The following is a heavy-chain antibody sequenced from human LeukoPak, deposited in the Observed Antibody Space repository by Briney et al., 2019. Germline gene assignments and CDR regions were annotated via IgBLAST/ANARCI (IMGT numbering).Heavy chain of an antibody. D-gene: IGHD3-22*01. CDR1: GYSFTSYW. J-gene: IGHJ4*02. Sequence: GESLKISCKGSGYSFTSYWIAWVRQMPGKGLEWMGIIYPDDSDTRYSPSFQGQVTISADKSISTAYLQWSSLKASDTAMYYCARKGAYYDSSGHIDYWGQGTLVTASS. V-gene: IGHV5-51*01. CDR3: ARKGAYYDSSGHIDY. CDR2: IYPDDSDT.